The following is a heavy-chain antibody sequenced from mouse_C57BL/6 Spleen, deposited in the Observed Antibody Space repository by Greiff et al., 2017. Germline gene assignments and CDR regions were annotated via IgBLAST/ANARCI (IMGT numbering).Heavy chain of an antibody. Sequence: QVQLQQPGAELVKPGASVKLSCKASGYTFTSDWMHWVKQRPGQGLEWIGMIHPNSGSTNYNEKVKSKGTLTVDKASSTAYMQLSSLTSEDSAVYYCARRYGSSYWYCGVWRTGTTVTVSS. V-gene: IGHV1-64*01. J-gene: IGHJ1*03. D-gene: IGHD1-1*01. CDR3: ARRYGSSYWYCGV. CDR2: IHPNSGST. CDR1: GYTFTSDW.